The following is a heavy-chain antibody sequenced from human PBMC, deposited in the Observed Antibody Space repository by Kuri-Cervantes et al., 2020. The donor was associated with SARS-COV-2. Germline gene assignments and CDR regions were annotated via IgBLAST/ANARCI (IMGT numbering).Heavy chain of an antibody. J-gene: IGHJ3*02. CDR3: ARGPWDSIAARRFGAFDI. Sequence: SETLSLTCTVSGGSIRSSSHYWGWFRQPPGKGLEWIASIFWSGSTNYNPSLKSRVTISVDTSKNQFSLKLSSVTAADTAVYYCARGPWDSIAARRFGAFDIWGQGTMVTVSS. V-gene: IGHV4-39*07. CDR2: IFWSGST. CDR1: GGSIRSSSHY. D-gene: IGHD6-6*01.